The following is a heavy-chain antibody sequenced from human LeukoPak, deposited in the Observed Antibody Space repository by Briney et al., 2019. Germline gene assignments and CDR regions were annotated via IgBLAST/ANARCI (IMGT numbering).Heavy chain of an antibody. CDR3: ATRGSDFWSGFDH. CDR2: FDPENAEI. J-gene: IGHJ4*02. V-gene: IGHV1-24*01. Sequence: ASVEVSCKLSGSSLHDLPIQWVRQAGTKGLEWMAGFDPENAEIVYAQKFQGRVTMTEGTSTDTAYLELTSLTSDDTALYYCATRGSDFWSGFDHWGQGTQVTVSS. CDR1: GSSLHDLP. D-gene: IGHD3-3*01.